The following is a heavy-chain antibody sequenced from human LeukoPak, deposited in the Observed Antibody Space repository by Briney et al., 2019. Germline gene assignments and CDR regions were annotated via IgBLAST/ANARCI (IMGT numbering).Heavy chain of an antibody. V-gene: IGHV4-38-2*02. CDR1: GYSISSGYY. D-gene: IGHD3-22*01. CDR3: ARVRGYDSSGYLDY. CDR2: IYHSGST. J-gene: IGHJ4*02. Sequence: SETLSLTCTVSGYSISSGYYWGWIRQPPGKGLEWIGSIYHSGSTYYNPSLKSRVTISVDPSKNQFSLRLSSVTAADTAVYYCARVRGYDSSGYLDYWGRGTLVTVSS.